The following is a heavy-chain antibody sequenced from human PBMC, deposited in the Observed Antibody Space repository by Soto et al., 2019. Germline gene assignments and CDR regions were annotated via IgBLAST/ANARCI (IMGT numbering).Heavy chain of an antibody. CDR1: GYTFTSYA. Sequence: ASVKVSCKASGYTFTSYAMHWVRQAPGQRLEWMGWINAGNGNTKYSQKFQGRVTITRDTSASTAYMELSSLSSEDTAVYYCARESSSSWHDYWGQGTLVTVSS. CDR2: INAGNGNT. D-gene: IGHD6-13*01. V-gene: IGHV1-3*01. CDR3: ARESSSSWHDY. J-gene: IGHJ4*02.